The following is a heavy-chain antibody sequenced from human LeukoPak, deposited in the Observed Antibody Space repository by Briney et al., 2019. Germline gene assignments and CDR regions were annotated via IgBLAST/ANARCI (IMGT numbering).Heavy chain of an antibody. CDR3: AREFPPVVKYRFDY. D-gene: IGHD3-22*01. CDR1: GFTFSSFG. J-gene: IGHJ4*02. Sequence: PGGSLRLSCAASGFTFSSFGMHWVRQAPGKGLEWVAVIWYDGSSRYYADSVKGRFTISRDNSKSTLYLQMSSLSAEDTAVYYCAREFPPVVKYRFDYWGQGTLVTVSS. CDR2: IWYDGSSR. V-gene: IGHV3-33*01.